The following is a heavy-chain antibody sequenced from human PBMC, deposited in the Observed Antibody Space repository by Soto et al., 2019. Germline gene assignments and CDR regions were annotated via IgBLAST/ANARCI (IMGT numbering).Heavy chain of an antibody. CDR1: GGSISSYY. D-gene: IGHD6-19*01. Sequence: SETLSLTCTVSGGSISSYYWSWIRQPPGKGLEWIGYIYYSGSTNYNPSLKSRVTISVDTSKNQFSLKLSSVTAADTAVYYCARIPLIAVAGTGDGHYYYYYMDVWGKGTTVTVSS. CDR3: ARIPLIAVAGTGDGHYYYYYMDV. J-gene: IGHJ6*03. CDR2: IYYSGST. V-gene: IGHV4-59*08.